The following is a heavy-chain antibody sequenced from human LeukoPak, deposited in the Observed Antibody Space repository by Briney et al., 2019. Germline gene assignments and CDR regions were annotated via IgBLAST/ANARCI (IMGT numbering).Heavy chain of an antibody. J-gene: IGHJ4*02. CDR2: INHSGST. D-gene: IGHD2-2*01. V-gene: IGHV4-34*01. CDR1: GGSFSGYY. Sequence: PSETLSVTCAVYGGSFSGYYWSWIRQPPGKGLECIGEINHSGSTNYNPSLKSRVTISVDTSKNQFSLKLSSVTAADTAVYYCARGGDIVVVPGGSFDYWGQGTLVTVSS. CDR3: ARGGDIVVVPGGSFDY.